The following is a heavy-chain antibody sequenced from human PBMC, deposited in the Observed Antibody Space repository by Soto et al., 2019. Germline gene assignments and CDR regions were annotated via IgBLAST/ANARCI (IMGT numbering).Heavy chain of an antibody. V-gene: IGHV3-48*04. D-gene: IGHD6-13*01. J-gene: IGHJ1*01. CDR3: AGGYSSSWYEEYFQH. CDR1: GFTFSSYS. Sequence: GGSLRLSCAASGFTFSSYSMNWVRQAPGKGLEWVSYISSSSSTIYYAGSVKGRCTISRDNAKNSLYLQMNSLRAEDTAVYYWAGGYSSSWYEEYFQHWGQGTLVTVSS. CDR2: ISSSSSTI.